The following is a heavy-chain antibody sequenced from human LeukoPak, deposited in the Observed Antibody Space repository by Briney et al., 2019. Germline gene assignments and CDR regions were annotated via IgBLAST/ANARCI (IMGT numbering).Heavy chain of an antibody. J-gene: IGHJ4*02. V-gene: IGHV6-1*01. D-gene: IGHD6-19*01. Sequence: SQTLSLTCAISGDSVSSNSAAWNWIRQSPSRGLEWMGRTYYRSKWYNDYAVSVKSRITINPDTSKNQFSLQLNSVTPEDTAAYYCVRGGYSSGWYYFDYWGQGTLVTVSS. CDR3: VRGGYSSGWYYFDY. CDR2: TYYRSKWYN. CDR1: GDSVSSNSAA.